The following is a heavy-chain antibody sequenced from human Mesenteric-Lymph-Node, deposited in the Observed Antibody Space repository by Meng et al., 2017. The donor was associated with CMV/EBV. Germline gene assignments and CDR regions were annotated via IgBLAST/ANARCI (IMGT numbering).Heavy chain of an antibody. CDR1: GGSFSGYY. J-gene: IGHJ6*02. CDR3: ARATEYAYYGMDV. V-gene: IGHV4-34*01. CDR2: INHSGST. D-gene: IGHD2-2*01. Sequence: SETLSLTCAVYGGSFSGYYWSWIRQPPGKGLEWIGEINHSGSTNYNPSLKSRVTISVDTSKNQFSLKLSSVTAADTAVYYCARATEYAYYGMDVWGQGTTVTVSS.